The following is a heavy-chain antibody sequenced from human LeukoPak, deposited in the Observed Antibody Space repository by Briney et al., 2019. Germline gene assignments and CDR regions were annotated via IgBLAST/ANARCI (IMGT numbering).Heavy chain of an antibody. CDR2: IHYSGST. D-gene: IGHD1-1*01. CDR1: GGSINNYY. J-gene: IGHJ4*02. Sequence: SETLSLTCTVSGGSINNYYWSWIRQPPGKGLEWIGYIHYSGSTNYNPSLKSRVTISVDTSKNDFSLKLSSVTAADTAVYYCARDRGTWNDDGFDYWGQGTLVTVSS. V-gene: IGHV4-59*12. CDR3: ARDRGTWNDDGFDY.